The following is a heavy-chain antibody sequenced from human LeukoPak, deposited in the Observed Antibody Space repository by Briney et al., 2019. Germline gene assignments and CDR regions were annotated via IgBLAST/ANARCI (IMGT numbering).Heavy chain of an antibody. CDR3: VREGLGELTLDY. V-gene: IGHV1-18*01. CDR1: GYTFTSYG. CDR2: ISTYNGDT. Sequence: VASVKVSCTASGYTFTSYGISWVRQAPGQGLEWMGWISTYNGDTNYAQKLQGRVTMTTDTSTSTAYMELRSLRSDDTAVYYCVREGLGELTLDYWGQGTLVTVSS. J-gene: IGHJ4*02. D-gene: IGHD3-16*01.